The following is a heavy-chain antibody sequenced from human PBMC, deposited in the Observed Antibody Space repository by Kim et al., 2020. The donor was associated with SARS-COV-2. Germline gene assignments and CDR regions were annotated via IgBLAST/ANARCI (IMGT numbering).Heavy chain of an antibody. CDR3: VSGLSSGWVNWFDP. D-gene: IGHD3-22*01. V-gene: IGHV1-69*01. Sequence: AQKFQGRVTITADESTSTAYMELSSLRSEDTAVYFCVSGLSSGWVNWFDPWGQGTLVTVSS. J-gene: IGHJ5*02.